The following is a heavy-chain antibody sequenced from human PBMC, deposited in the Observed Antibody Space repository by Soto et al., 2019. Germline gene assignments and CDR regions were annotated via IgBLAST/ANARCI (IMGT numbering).Heavy chain of an antibody. D-gene: IGHD3-10*01. J-gene: IGHJ5*02. Sequence: QLQLQESGPGLVKPSETLSLTCSVSGGSISSFTYYWGWIRQPPGKGLEWIGTVYYNENTYYNPSLKCRVTITVDPAKNQVSLHLRSVTAADTAMYFCARRERYYGSPGWFDPWGPGTLVTVSS. CDR2: VYYNENT. CDR3: ARRERYYGSPGWFDP. V-gene: IGHV4-39*01. CDR1: GGSISSFTYY.